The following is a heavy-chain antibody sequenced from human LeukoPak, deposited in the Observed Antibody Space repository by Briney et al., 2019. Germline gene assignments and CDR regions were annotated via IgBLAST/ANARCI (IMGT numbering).Heavy chain of an antibody. CDR1: GFTFSSYG. V-gene: IGHV3-23*01. D-gene: IGHD3-22*01. Sequence: PGGSLRLSCAASGFTFSSYGMSWVRQAPGKALEWVSYIRSSGGSTYYADSVKGRFTISRDNSKNTLYLQMNSLRVEDTAVYYCAKHDSSEYYPDYWGQGALVTVSS. J-gene: IGHJ4*02. CDR2: IRSSGGST. CDR3: AKHDSSEYYPDY.